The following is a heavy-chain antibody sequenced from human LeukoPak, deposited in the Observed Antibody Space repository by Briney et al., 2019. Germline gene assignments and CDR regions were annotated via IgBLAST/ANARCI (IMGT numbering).Heavy chain of an antibody. CDR1: GGSISSYY. CDR2: IYYSGST. CDR3: AREPNGEMATTYFDY. D-gene: IGHD5-24*01. J-gene: IGHJ4*02. Sequence: SETLSLTCTVSGGSISSYYWSWIRQPPGKGLEWIGYIYYSGSTNYNPSLKSRVTISVDTSKNQFSLKLSSVTAADTAVYYCAREPNGEMATTYFDYWGQGTLVTVSS. V-gene: IGHV4-59*01.